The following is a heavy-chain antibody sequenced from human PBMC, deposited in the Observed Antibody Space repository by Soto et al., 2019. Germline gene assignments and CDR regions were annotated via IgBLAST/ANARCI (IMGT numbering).Heavy chain of an antibody. J-gene: IGHJ4*02. D-gene: IGHD2-2*01. CDR3: ARVPDY. CDR2: MYHSGST. Sequence: TRSRTCAGVCRSVGSGSLSWSWSRQPPGKGLEWIGYMYHSGSTYYNPSLKSRVTISIDRSKNQFSLKLSSVTAADTAVYYCARVPDYWGQGILVTVS. CDR1: CRSVGSGSLS. V-gene: IGHV4-30-2*01.